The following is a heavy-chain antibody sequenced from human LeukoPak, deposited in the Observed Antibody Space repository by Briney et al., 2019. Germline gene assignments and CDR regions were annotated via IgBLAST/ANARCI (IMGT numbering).Heavy chain of an antibody. CDR2: IWFDGSNH. D-gene: IGHD2-15*01. Sequence: GGSLRLSCAASGFTFNAFAMHWLRQAPGKGLEWVAVIWFDGSNHYYADSVKGRFTVSRDNSKNTVYLQMTSLRDDDTAIYYCAREGCSDGTCSSSDRGWIDPWGQGTLVTVSS. J-gene: IGHJ5*02. CDR1: GFTFNAFA. CDR3: AREGCSDGTCSSSDRGWIDP. V-gene: IGHV3-33*01.